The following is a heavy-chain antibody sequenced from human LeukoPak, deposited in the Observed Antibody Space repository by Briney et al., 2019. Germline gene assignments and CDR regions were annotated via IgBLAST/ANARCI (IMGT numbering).Heavy chain of an antibody. V-gene: IGHV4-39*01. CDR2: IYYSGST. CDR3: ASLRVVRGVIYRYYFDY. J-gene: IGHJ4*02. CDR1: GGSISSSSYY. Sequence: SETLSLTCTVSGGSISSSSYYWGWIRQPPGKGLEWIGSIYYSGSTYYNPSLKSRVTISVDTSKNQISLKLSSVTAADTAVYYCASLRVVRGVIYRYYFDYWGQGTLVTVSS. D-gene: IGHD3-10*01.